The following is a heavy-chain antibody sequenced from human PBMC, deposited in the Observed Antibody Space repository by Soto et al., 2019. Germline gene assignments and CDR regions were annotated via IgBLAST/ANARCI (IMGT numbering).Heavy chain of an antibody. CDR3: ARGNSYGSFWYFDL. CDR1: GFSFSTYG. D-gene: IGHD5-18*01. CDR2: ITASNGNT. Sequence: QVQRVQSGAEVKKPGASVRVSCKAAGFSFSTYGITWVRQAPGQGLEWMGWITASNGNTRYGQNLQGRLTMTTDTSTNTAYMNLWRLSSDDTAMYYCARGNSYGSFWYFDLWGRGTLITVSS. V-gene: IGHV1-18*04. J-gene: IGHJ2*01.